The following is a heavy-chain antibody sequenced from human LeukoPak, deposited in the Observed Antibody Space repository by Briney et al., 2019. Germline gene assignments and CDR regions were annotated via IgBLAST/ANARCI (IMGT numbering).Heavy chain of an antibody. Sequence: PGGSLRLSCAASGFTFSTYAMTWVRQAPGKGLEWVSVISSGGGSTYYADSVKGRFTISRDNSKNTLYLQMNSLRAEDTAVYYCAKASTLTGYPTNFDYWGQGTLVTVSS. CDR1: GFTFSTYA. D-gene: IGHD3-9*01. V-gene: IGHV3-23*01. J-gene: IGHJ4*02. CDR3: AKASTLTGYPTNFDY. CDR2: ISSGGGST.